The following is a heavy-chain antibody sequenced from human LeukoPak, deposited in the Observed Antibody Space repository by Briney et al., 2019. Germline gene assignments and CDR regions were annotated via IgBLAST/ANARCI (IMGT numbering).Heavy chain of an antibody. Sequence: SETLSLTCTFPAASITYFLWSWIRQPPGRGLEWIGYVFHTGSTNCNPSLKSRVTISLDTSNNHFSLKLTSLSAADTAVYYCATGQYLYGSVYWGPGKLVTVSS. CDR1: AASITYFL. CDR2: VFHTGST. J-gene: IGHJ4*02. CDR3: ATGQYLYGSVY. V-gene: IGHV4-59*12. D-gene: IGHD3-10*01.